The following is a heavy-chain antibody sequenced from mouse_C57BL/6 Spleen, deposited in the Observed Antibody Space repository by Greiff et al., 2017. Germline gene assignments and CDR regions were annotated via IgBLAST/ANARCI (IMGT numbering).Heavy chain of an antibody. V-gene: IGHV14-4*01. CDR1: GFNIKDDY. CDR3: TTPDSSGFFAY. CDR2: IDPENGDT. D-gene: IGHD3-2*02. J-gene: IGHJ3*01. Sequence: VQLQQSGAELVRPGASVKLSCTASGFNIKDDYMHWVKQRPEQGLEWIGWIDPENGDTEYASKFQGKATITADTSSNTAYLQLSSLTSEDTAVYYCTTPDSSGFFAYWGQGTLVTVSA.